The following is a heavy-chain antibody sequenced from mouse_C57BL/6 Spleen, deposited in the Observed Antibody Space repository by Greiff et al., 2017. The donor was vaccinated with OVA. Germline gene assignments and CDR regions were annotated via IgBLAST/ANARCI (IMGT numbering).Heavy chain of an antibody. D-gene: IGHD4-1*01. J-gene: IGHJ4*01. CDR3: ARGGLGDYYAMDY. CDR2: IYPRSGNT. CDR1: GYTFTSYG. Sequence: VQLQQSGAELARPGASVKLSCKASGYTFTSYGISWVKQRTGQGLEWIGEIYPRSGNTYYTEKFQGKATLTADKSSSTAYMELRSLTSEDSAVYFCARGGLGDYYAMDYWGQGTSVTVSS. V-gene: IGHV1-81*01.